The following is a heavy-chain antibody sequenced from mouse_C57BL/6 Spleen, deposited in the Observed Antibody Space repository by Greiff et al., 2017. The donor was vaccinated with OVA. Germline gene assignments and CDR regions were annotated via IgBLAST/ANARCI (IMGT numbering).Heavy chain of an antibody. V-gene: IGHV4-1*01. CDR3: ARPVYYGSSPYYAMDY. CDR2: INPDSSTI. Sequence: EVKLLESGGGLVQPGGSLKLSCAASGIDFSRYWMSWVRRAPGKGLEWIGEINPDSSTINYAPSLKDKFIISRDNAKNTLYLQMSKVRSEDTALYYCARPVYYGSSPYYAMDYWGQGTSVTVSS. D-gene: IGHD1-1*01. CDR1: GIDFSRYW. J-gene: IGHJ4*01.